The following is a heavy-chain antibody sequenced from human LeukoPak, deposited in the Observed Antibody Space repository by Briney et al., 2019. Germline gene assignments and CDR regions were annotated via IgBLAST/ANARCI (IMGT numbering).Heavy chain of an antibody. CDR2: INHSGST. CDR1: GGSFSGYY. D-gene: IGHD6-13*01. J-gene: IGHJ4*02. CDR3: AGCIAAAGHIDY. Sequence: SETLSLTCAVYGGSFSGYYWSWIRQPPGKGLEWIGEINHSGSTNYNPSLKSRVTISVDTSKNQFSLKPSSVTAADTAVYYCAGCIAAAGHIDYWGQGTLVTVSS. V-gene: IGHV4-34*01.